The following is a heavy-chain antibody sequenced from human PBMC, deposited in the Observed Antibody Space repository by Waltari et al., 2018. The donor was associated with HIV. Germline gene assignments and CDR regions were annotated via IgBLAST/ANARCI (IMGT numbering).Heavy chain of an antibody. J-gene: IGHJ2*01. Sequence: QAHLQESGPTLVKPSQTLSLLCTFYSDSFTTNSWHWHRQSPGRGLEWIGHNFDNGNTNYNPSLKGRITLSMDMSENQYSMNLKSVTAADTAVYFCARANIVSAESYRAWYFDLWSRGTLVTFSS. V-gene: IGHV4-59*01. CDR1: SDSFTTNS. CDR3: ARANIVSAESYRAWYFDL. CDR2: NFDNGNT. D-gene: IGHD1-26*01.